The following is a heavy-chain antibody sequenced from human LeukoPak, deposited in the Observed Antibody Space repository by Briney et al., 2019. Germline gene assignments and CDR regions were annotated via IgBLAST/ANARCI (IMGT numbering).Heavy chain of an antibody. J-gene: IGHJ4*02. V-gene: IGHV3-7*01. CDR1: GFTFSSYW. CDR3: ARLYLPATRFDY. D-gene: IGHD5-24*01. Sequence: GGSLRLSCAASGFTFSSYWMSWVRQAPGKGLEWVANIKQDGSEKNSVDSVKGRFTISRDNAKNSLYLQMNSLRVDDTAVYYCARLYLPATRFDYWGQGTLVTVSS. CDR2: IKQDGSEK.